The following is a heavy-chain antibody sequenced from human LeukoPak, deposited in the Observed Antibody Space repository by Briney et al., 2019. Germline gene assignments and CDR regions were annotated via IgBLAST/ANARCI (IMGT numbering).Heavy chain of an antibody. J-gene: IGHJ4*02. CDR2: VTGTGGDT. V-gene: IGHV3-23*01. CDR1: GFTFSSFA. CDR3: TRVGYIDEGIDY. Sequence: GGSLRLSCAASGFTFSSFAMHWVRQAPGKGLEWVSGVTGTGGDTYYADSVKGRFTISRDNAKNSLYLQMNSLRAEDTAIYYCTRVGYIDEGIDYWGQGTLVTVSS. D-gene: IGHD5-24*01.